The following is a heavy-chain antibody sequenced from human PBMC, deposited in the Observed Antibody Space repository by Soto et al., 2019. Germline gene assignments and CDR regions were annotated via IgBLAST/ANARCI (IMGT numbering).Heavy chain of an antibody. Sequence: PGGSLRLSCIVSGFTFGDYAMTWVRQAPGKGLEWVGFLRSKAYGGTTEYAASVKGRFTISRDDSKSIAYLQMNSLKTEDTAVYYCTRGRELLGYWGQGTLVTVSS. J-gene: IGHJ4*02. V-gene: IGHV3-49*04. D-gene: IGHD1-26*01. CDR1: GFTFGDYA. CDR3: TRGRELLGY. CDR2: LRSKAYGGTT.